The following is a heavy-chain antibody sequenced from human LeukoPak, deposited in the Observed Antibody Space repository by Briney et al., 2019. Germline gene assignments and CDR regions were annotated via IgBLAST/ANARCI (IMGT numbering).Heavy chain of an antibody. CDR2: INSDGSST. CDR3: ARERSSSGYPDDY. Sequence: GGSLRLSCAASGLTVSSNYMSWVRQAPGKGLVWVSRINSDGSSTSYADSVKGRFTISRDNAKNTLYLQMNSLRAEDTAVYYCARERSSSGYPDDYWGRGTLVTVSS. J-gene: IGHJ4*02. CDR1: GLTVSSNY. V-gene: IGHV3-74*01. D-gene: IGHD3-22*01.